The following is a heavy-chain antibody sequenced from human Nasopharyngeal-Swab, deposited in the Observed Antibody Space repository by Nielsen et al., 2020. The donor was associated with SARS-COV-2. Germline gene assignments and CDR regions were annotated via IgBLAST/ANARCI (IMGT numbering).Heavy chain of an antibody. V-gene: IGHV4-34*01. CDR2: INHSGST. J-gene: IGHJ5*02. D-gene: IGHD3-16*02. Sequence: RQAPGKGLEWIGEINHSGSTNYNPSLKSRVTISVDTSKNQFSLKLSSVTAADTAEYYCARGRIGGVIGNWFDPWGQGTLVTVSS. CDR3: ARGRIGGVIGNWFDP.